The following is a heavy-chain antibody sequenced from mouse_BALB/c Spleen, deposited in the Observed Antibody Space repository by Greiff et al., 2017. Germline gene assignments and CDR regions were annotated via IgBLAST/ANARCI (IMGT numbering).Heavy chain of an antibody. J-gene: IGHJ3*01. CDR3: APKGGKRFAY. CDR2: IDPANGNT. V-gene: IGHV14-3*02. D-gene: IGHD2-1*01. Sequence: LVESGAALVKPGASVKLSCTASGFNIKDTYMHGVKQRPEQGLEWIGRIDPANGNTKYEPKFQGKATLTADTSSNTAYLQLSSLTSEDTAVFYCAPKGGKRFAYWGQGTLVTGSA. CDR1: GFNIKDTY.